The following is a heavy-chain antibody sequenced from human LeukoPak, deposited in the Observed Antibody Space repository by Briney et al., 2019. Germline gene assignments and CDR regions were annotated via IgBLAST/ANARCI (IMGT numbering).Heavy chain of an antibody. CDR1: GGSISSGGYS. Sequence: SQTLSLTCAVSGGSISSGGYSWSWIRQPPGKGLEWIGYIYHSGSTYYNPPLKSRVTISVDRSKNQFSLKLSSVTAADTAVYYCARGDHYYDSSGAHFDYWGQGTLVTVSS. V-gene: IGHV4-30-2*01. CDR2: IYHSGST. J-gene: IGHJ4*02. D-gene: IGHD3-22*01. CDR3: ARGDHYYDSSGAHFDY.